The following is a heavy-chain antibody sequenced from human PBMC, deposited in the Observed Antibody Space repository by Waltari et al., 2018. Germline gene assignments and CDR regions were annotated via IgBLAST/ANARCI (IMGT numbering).Heavy chain of an antibody. D-gene: IGHD3-16*01. CDR1: GFSVRNSY. CDR2: IYGVDST. V-gene: IGHV3-53*01. Sequence: EVQLVESGGGLIEPGGSLRLCCSASGFSVRNSYVSWVRQAPGKGLEWISFIYGVDSTLYVDSVKGRFTVSRDNSKNTVHLQMNSVRVDDTAVYYCATFSNWVHDTFDIWGQGTLVSVSS. J-gene: IGHJ3*02. CDR3: ATFSNWVHDTFDI.